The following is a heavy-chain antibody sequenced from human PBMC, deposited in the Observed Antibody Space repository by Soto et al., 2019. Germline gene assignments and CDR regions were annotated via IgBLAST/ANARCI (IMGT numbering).Heavy chain of an antibody. Sequence: QVQLVQSGAEVKKPGSSVKVSCKASGGTFISYAISWVRQAPGQGLEWMGGVIPLFGSATYAQKFQGRVTITADESTTTAYMHLSSLRSDDTAVYYCARTDCITTSCQRWWFDPWGQGTLVTVSS. D-gene: IGHD2-2*01. J-gene: IGHJ5*02. CDR3: ARTDCITTSCQRWWFDP. V-gene: IGHV1-69*12. CDR2: VIPLFGSA. CDR1: GGTFISYA.